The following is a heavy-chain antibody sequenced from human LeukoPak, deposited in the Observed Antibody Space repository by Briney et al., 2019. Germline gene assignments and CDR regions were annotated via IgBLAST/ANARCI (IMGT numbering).Heavy chain of an antibody. Sequence: ESGPALVKPTQTLTLTCTFSGFSLSTSGMCVSWIRQPPGKALEWLARIDWDDDKYYSTSLKTRLTISKDTSKNQVVLTMTNMDPVDTATYYCARIIVGSGYVLFDYWGQGTLVTVSS. CDR3: ARIIVGSGYVLFDY. CDR1: GFSLSTSGMC. CDR2: IDWDDDK. V-gene: IGHV2-70*11. D-gene: IGHD5-12*01. J-gene: IGHJ4*02.